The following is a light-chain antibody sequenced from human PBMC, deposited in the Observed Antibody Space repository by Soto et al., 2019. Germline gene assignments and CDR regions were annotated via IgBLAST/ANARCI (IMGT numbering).Light chain of an antibody. CDR3: QQRSNWPRT. CDR1: QSVTRY. J-gene: IGKJ1*01. V-gene: IGKV3-11*01. CDR2: DAS. Sequence: EIVLTQSPSTLSFSPWERSTLSFMASQSVTRYLAWYQQKCGQAPRLLIYDASNRATGIPARFSGSGSGTDFTLTISSLEPEDFAVYYCQQRSNWPRTFGQGTKVDIK.